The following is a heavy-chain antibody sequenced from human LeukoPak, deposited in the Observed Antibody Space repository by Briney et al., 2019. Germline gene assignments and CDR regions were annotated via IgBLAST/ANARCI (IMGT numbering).Heavy chain of an antibody. CDR2: TNPNSGNT. D-gene: IGHD3-3*01. V-gene: IGHV1-8*01. Sequence: ASVKVSCKASGYTFTSYDINWVRQAPGQGLEWMGWTNPNSGNTDYAQKLQGRVTMTRNTSISTAYMELSSLRSEDTAVYYCARVKYYYDFWSGYYTPGYYYYGMDVWGQGTTVTVSS. CDR3: ARVKYYYDFWSGYYTPGYYYYGMDV. CDR1: GYTFTSYD. J-gene: IGHJ6*02.